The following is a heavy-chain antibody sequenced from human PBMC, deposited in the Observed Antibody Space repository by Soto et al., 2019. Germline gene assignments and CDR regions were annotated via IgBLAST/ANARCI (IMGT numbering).Heavy chain of an antibody. CDR2: ISSSSSYI. Sequence: PGGSLRLSCAASGFTFSSYSMNWVRQAPGKGLEWVSSISSSSSYIYYADSVKGRFTISRDNAKNSLYLQMNSLRAEDTAVYYWARDYIVVVPAAMPPAFDIWGQGTMVTVSS. J-gene: IGHJ3*02. CDR3: ARDYIVVVPAAMPPAFDI. CDR1: GFTFSSYS. D-gene: IGHD2-2*01. V-gene: IGHV3-21*01.